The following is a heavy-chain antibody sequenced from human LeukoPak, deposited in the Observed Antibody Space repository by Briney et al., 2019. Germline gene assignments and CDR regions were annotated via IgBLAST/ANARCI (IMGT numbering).Heavy chain of an antibody. J-gene: IGHJ4*02. Sequence: SETLSLTCTVSGGSISSYYWSWIRQPPGKGLEWIGYIYYSGSTNYNPSLKSRATISVDTSKNQFSLKLSSVTAADTAVYYCARVEYSSSFDYWGQGTLVAVSS. D-gene: IGHD6-6*01. V-gene: IGHV4-59*01. CDR3: ARVEYSSSFDY. CDR2: IYYSGST. CDR1: GGSISSYY.